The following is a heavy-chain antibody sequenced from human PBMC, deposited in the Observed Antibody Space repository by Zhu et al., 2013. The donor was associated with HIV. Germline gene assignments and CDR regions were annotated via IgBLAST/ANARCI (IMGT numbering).Heavy chain of an antibody. CDR3: ARGEGSDNTGYWVY. J-gene: IGHJ4*02. V-gene: IGHV1-46*01. CDR2: INPSGGST. Sequence: QVELVQSGAEVKKPGASVKVSCKASGYTFTSYYMHWVRQAPGQGLEWMGIINPSGGSTSYAQKFQGRVTITADESTSTAYMELSSLRSDDTAVYYCARGEGSDNTGYWVYWGQGTLVTVSS. CDR1: GYTFTSYY. D-gene: IGHD3-22*01.